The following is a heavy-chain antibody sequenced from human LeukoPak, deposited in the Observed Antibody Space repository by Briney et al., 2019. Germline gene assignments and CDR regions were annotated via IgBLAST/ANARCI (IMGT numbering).Heavy chain of an antibody. J-gene: IGHJ3*02. CDR1: GFTFNNYA. CDR3: ATVLISAFDI. CDR2: ISGGGDST. D-gene: IGHD4/OR15-4a*01. Sequence: GGSLRLSCAASGFTFNNYAMSWVRQAPGKGLECVSTISGGGDSTFYGDSVKARFTISRDNSKNTLYLQMNSLRAEDTAIYYCATVLISAFDIWGHGTMVTVSS. V-gene: IGHV3-23*01.